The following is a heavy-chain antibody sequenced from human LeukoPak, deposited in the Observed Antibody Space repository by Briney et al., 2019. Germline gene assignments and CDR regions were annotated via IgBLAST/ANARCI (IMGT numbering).Heavy chain of an antibody. Sequence: GGSPKISWKGSGYSFTSYWIGWVRQMPGKGLEWVGIIYPGDSGTRYSPSFQGQVTISADKSISTAYLQWSSLKASDTAMYYCARQASSSEYYFDYWGQGTLVTLSS. CDR2: IYPGDSGT. CDR3: ARQASSSEYYFDY. J-gene: IGHJ4*02. CDR1: GYSFTSYW. V-gene: IGHV5-51*01. D-gene: IGHD6-6*01.